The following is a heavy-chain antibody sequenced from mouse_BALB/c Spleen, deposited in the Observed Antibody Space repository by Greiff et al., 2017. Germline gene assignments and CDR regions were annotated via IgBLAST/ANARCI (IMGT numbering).Heavy chain of an antibody. CDR2: ISSGSSTI. D-gene: IGHD3-2*02. V-gene: IGHV5-17*02. CDR1: GFTFSSFG. J-gene: IGHJ1*01. Sequence: EVHLVESGGGLVQPGGSRKLSCAASGFTFSSFGMHWVRQAPEKGLEWVAYISSGSSTIYYADTVKGRFTISRDNPKNNLFLQMTSLRSEDTAMYYCARSGYWYFDVWGAGTTVTVSS. CDR3: ARSGYWYFDV.